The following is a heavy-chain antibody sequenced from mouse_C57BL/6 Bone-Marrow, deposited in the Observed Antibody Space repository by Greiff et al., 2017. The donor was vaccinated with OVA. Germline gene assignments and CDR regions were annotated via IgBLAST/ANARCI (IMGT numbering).Heavy chain of an antibody. Sequence: QVQLQQPGAELAKPGASVKLSCKASGYTFTSYWMHWVKPRPGQGLEWIGNINTSSGYTNYNQKFKGKATLTADKSSSTAYMQRSRLTYEDSAVYYGAKSYYINPSGCAYWGQGTLVTVSA. CDR3: AKSYYINPSGCAY. V-gene: IGHV1-7*01. J-gene: IGHJ3*01. D-gene: IGHD1-1*01. CDR2: INTSSGYT. CDR1: GYTFTSYW.